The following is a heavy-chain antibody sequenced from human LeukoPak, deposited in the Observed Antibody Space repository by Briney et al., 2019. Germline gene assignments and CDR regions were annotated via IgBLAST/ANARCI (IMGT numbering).Heavy chain of an antibody. Sequence: ASVKVSYKASGYTFTGYYMHWVRQAPGQGLGWMVRINPNSGGTNYAQKFQGRVTMTRDTSISTAYMELSRLRSDDTAVYYCARDLIMIVLWSSNWFDPWGQGTLVTVSS. CDR3: ARDLIMIVLWSSNWFDP. CDR2: INPNSGGT. J-gene: IGHJ5*02. D-gene: IGHD3-22*01. CDR1: GYTFTGYY. V-gene: IGHV1-2*06.